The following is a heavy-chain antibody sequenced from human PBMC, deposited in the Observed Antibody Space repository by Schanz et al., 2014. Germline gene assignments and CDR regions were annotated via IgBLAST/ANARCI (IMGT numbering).Heavy chain of an antibody. Sequence: QVHLVQSGAEVKKPGASVKVSCKASGYTFSSYGITWVRQAPGQGLEWMGWISPYNGNTNYAPKVQGRVTLTTDTSTSTAYMELRNLRSDDTAVYYCARAKRFGDMDVWGQGTTVTVSS. CDR1: GYTFSSYG. CDR3: ARAKRFGDMDV. D-gene: IGHD3-10*01. CDR2: ISPYNGNT. V-gene: IGHV1-18*01. J-gene: IGHJ6*02.